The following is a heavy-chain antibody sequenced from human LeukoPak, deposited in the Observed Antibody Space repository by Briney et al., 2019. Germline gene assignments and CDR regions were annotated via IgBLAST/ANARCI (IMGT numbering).Heavy chain of an antibody. CDR1: GGSVSSYC. D-gene: IGHD4-11*01. CDR2: IYTSGST. CDR3: ARSNYSKKSRFDY. V-gene: IGHV4-4*07. J-gene: IGHJ4*02. Sequence: SETLSLTCTVSGGSVSSYCWSWIRQPAGKGLEWIGRIYTSGSTNYNPSLKSRVTISVDTSKNQFSLKLSSVTAADTAVYYCARSNYSKKSRFDYWGQGTLLTVSS.